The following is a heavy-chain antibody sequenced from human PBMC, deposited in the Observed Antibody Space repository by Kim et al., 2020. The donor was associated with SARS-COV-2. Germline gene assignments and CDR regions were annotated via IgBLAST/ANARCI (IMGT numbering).Heavy chain of an antibody. Sequence: GGSLRLSCAASGFTVSSNYMSWVRQAPGKGLEWVSVIYSGGSTYYADSVKGRFTISRDNSKNTLYLQMNSLRAEDTAVYYCARVLSVWWHLVHWGQGTLVTVSS. CDR2: IYSGGST. CDR1: GFTVSSNY. CDR3: ARVLSVWWHLVH. J-gene: IGHJ4*02. D-gene: IGHD1-26*01. V-gene: IGHV3-66*01.